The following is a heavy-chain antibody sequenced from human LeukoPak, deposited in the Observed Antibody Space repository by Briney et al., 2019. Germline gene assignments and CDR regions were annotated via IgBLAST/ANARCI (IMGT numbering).Heavy chain of an antibody. CDR1: DFKIRNYY. V-gene: IGHV3-53*01. J-gene: IGHJ4*02. D-gene: IGHD5-18*01. CDR3: ARGFHSYGLSYYFDY. CDR2: ISGGGDT. Sequence: PGGSLRLSCAASDFKIRNYYISWVRQAPGEGLEWVSVISGGGDTSYSDSVKGRFTISRHTSKNTVFLQMNKLRVEDTAVYFCARGFHSYGLSYYFDYWGQGTGVTVSS.